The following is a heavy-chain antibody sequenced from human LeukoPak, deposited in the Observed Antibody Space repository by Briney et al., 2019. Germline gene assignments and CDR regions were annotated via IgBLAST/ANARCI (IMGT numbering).Heavy chain of an antibody. D-gene: IGHD3-22*01. CDR3: ARDLSDSSGYYYYYYMDV. CDR1: GGSISSYY. V-gene: IGHV4-4*07. Sequence: SETLSLTCTVSGGSISSYYWSWIRQPAGEGLEWIGRIYTSGSTNYNPSLKSRVTMSVDTSKNQFSLKLSSVTAADTAVYYCARDLSDSSGYYYYYYMDVWGKGTTVTVSS. J-gene: IGHJ6*03. CDR2: IYTSGST.